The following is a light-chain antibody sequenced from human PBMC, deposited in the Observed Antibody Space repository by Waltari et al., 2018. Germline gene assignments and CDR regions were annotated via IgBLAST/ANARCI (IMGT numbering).Light chain of an antibody. CDR1: QSVLYSSNNKNY. V-gene: IGKV4-1*01. Sequence: DIVMTQSPDSLAVSLGERATINCKSSQSVLYSSNNKNYLAWYQKKPGQLPKLLIYWAPTRESGVPDRFSGSGSGTDFTLTISSLQAEDVAVYYCQQYYSTPPTFGQGTKVEIK. J-gene: IGKJ1*01. CDR3: QQYYSTPPT. CDR2: WAP.